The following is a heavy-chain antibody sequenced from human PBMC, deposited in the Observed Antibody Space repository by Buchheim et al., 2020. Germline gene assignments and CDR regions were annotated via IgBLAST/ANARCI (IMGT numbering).Heavy chain of an antibody. CDR2: INHSGST. Sequence: QVQLQQWGAGLLKPSETLSLTCAVYGGSFSGYYWSWIRQPPGKGLEWMGEINHSGSTNYNPSLKSRVTISVDTSKNQFSLKLSSVTAADTAVYYCARGLGYYDSSGYYLNWFDPWGQGTL. CDR1: GGSFSGYY. J-gene: IGHJ5*02. V-gene: IGHV4-34*01. D-gene: IGHD3-22*01. CDR3: ARGLGYYDSSGYYLNWFDP.